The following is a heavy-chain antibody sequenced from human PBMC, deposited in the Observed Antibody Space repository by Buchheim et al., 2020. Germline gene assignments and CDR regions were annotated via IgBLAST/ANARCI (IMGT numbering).Heavy chain of an antibody. J-gene: IGHJ5*01. Sequence: EVQLLESGGGLIQPGGSLRVSCAASKFTFVSYAMAWVRQSPGKGLEWVSTINSNGAKTYYADSVKGRFTISRDNSRNTVYLQMNSLRAEDTAVYYCAKVYYSDHVFLVDSWGQGTL. CDR2: INSNGAKT. CDR3: AKVYYSDHVFLVDS. D-gene: IGHD3-22*01. CDR1: KFTFVSYA. V-gene: IGHV3-23*01.